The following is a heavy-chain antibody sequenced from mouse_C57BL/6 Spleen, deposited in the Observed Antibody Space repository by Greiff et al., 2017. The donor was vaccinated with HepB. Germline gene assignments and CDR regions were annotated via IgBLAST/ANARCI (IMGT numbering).Heavy chain of an antibody. V-gene: IGHV1S81*02. Sequence: VQLQQSGAELVKAGASVKMSCKASGYTFTSYWMHWVKQRLGQGLEWFAETNPTNGRTYYNEKFKSKATLPVDKSSSTAYMILSGPTFEDSAVYYCARIKKIVATYFDYWGQGTTLTVSS. D-gene: IGHD1-1*01. CDR3: ARIKKIVATYFDY. CDR2: TNPTNGRT. J-gene: IGHJ2*01. CDR1: GYTFTSYW.